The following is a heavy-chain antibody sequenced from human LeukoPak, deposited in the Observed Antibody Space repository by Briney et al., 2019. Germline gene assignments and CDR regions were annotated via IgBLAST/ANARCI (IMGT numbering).Heavy chain of an antibody. V-gene: IGHV4-59*01. D-gene: IGHD5-18*01. CDR3: AREVSIQLWSRGFDI. CDR1: GASISSYY. J-gene: IGHJ3*02. Sequence: PSETLSLTCSVSGASISSYYWSWIRQSPGKGLEWIGYIYYSGSTNYNPSLKSRVTISVDTSKNQFSLKLSSVTAADTAVYYCAREVSIQLWSRGFDIWGQGTMVTVSS. CDR2: IYYSGST.